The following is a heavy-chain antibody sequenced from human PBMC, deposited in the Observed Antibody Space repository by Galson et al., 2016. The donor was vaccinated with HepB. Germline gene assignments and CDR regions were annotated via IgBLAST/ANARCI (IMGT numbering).Heavy chain of an antibody. J-gene: IGHJ6*02. CDR2: ISGSGGST. V-gene: IGHV3-23*01. D-gene: IGHD3-10*01. Sequence: SLRLSCAASGFTFSNYAMSWVRQAPGKGLEWVSAISGSGGSTYYADSVQGRFTMSRDNSKNTLYLQMNSLRAEDTAVYYCAREPGFGAYHYYGMDVWGQGTTVTVSS. CDR3: AREPGFGAYHYYGMDV. CDR1: GFTFSNYA.